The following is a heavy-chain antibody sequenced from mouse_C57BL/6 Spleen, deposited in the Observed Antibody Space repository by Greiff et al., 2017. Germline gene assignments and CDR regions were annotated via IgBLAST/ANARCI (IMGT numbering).Heavy chain of an antibody. CDR3: ARYRRMDY. CDR1: GFTFTDYY. V-gene: IGHV7-3*01. J-gene: IGHJ4*01. Sequence: EVKLVESGGGLVQPGGSLSLSCAASGFTFTDYYMSWVRQPPGKALEWLGFIRNKANGYTTEYSASVKGRFTISRDNSQSILYLQMNALGAEDSATYYCARYRRMDYWGQGTSVTVSS. CDR2: IRNKANGYTT.